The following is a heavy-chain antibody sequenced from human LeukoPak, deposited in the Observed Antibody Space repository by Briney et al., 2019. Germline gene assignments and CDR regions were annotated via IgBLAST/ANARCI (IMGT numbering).Heavy chain of an antibody. D-gene: IGHD1-26*01. CDR1: GFTFSGSA. Sequence: GGSLRLSCAASGFTFSGSAMHWVRQAPGKGLEWVSVIYSGGSTYYADSVKGRFTISRDNSKNTLYLQMNSLRAEDTAVYYCARGSQTSGSYYCFDYWGQGTLVTVSS. CDR2: IYSGGST. J-gene: IGHJ4*02. CDR3: ARGSQTSGSYYCFDY. V-gene: IGHV3-53*05.